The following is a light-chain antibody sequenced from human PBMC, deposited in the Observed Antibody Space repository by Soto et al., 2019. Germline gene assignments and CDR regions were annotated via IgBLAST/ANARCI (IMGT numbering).Light chain of an antibody. V-gene: IGKV1-33*01. Sequence: DIQMTQSPSSLSASVGDRVTITFQASQDISNYLNWYQQKPGKAPKLLIYDASNLETGVPSRFNGSGSGTDFTFTISSLQPEDIATYYWQQHDNLPPTFGGGTKVEIK. CDR1: QDISNY. J-gene: IGKJ4*01. CDR3: QQHDNLPPT. CDR2: DAS.